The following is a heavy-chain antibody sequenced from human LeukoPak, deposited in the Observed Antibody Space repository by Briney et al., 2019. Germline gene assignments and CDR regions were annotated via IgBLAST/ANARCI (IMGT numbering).Heavy chain of an antibody. CDR2: ISSSSSYI. D-gene: IGHD3-10*01. V-gene: IGHV3-21*01. J-gene: IGHJ4*02. Sequence: GGSLRLSCAASGFTFSSYSMNWVRQAPGKGLEWVSSISSSSSYIYYADSVKGRLTISRDNAKNSLYLQMNSLRAEDTAVYYCARAAAVTMVRGVITAFDYWGQGTLVTVSS. CDR3: ARAAAVTMVRGVITAFDY. CDR1: GFTFSSYS.